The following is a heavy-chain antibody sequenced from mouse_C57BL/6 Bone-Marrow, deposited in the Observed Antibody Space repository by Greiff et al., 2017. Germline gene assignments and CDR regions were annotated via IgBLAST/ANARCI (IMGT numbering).Heavy chain of an antibody. D-gene: IGHD4-1*01. CDR1: GYTFTSYW. CDR3: ARKKDWDDGY. CDR2: IDPSDSYT. V-gene: IGHV1-50*01. Sequence: QVQLQQPGAELVKPGASVKLSCKASGYTFTSYWMQWVKQRPGQGLEWIGEIDPSDSYTNYNQKFKGKATLTVDTSSSTAYMQRSSLTSEDSAVYYCARKKDWDDGYWGKGTTLTVSA. J-gene: IGHJ2*01.